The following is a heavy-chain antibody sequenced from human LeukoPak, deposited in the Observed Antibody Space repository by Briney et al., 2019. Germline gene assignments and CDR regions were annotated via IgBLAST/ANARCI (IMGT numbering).Heavy chain of an antibody. CDR1: TDSMNNFF. J-gene: IGHJ4*02. CDR3: ARLSGYDWESFYDH. V-gene: IGHV4-59*01. Sequence: SETLSLTCSVSTDSMNNFFWSWVRQPPGKGLEWIGYIDDSGSTYYNPSLKSRVTISVHTSKNQFSLKLSSVTAADTAVYYCARLSGYDWESFYDHWGQGTLVTVSS. CDR2: IDDSGST. D-gene: IGHD5-12*01.